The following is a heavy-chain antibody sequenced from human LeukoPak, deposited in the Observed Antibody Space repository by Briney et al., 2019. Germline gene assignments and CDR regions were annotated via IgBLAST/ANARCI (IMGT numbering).Heavy chain of an antibody. CDR1: GFTFSNYA. J-gene: IGHJ6*02. V-gene: IGHV3-64*01. CDR3: ARDLYPYPRYGMDV. CDR2: ISSNGGST. D-gene: IGHD2-2*02. Sequence: GGSLRLSCAASGFTFSNYATYWVRQAPGKGLEYVSAISSNGGSTYYVNSVNGRFTISRDNSKNTLYLQMGSLRAEDMGVYYCARDLYPYPRYGMDVWGQGTTVTVSS.